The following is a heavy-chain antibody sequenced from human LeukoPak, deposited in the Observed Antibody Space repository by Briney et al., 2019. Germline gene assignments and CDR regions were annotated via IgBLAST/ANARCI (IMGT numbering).Heavy chain of an antibody. CDR3: ARLVAVAGTADAFDI. Sequence: ASVTVSCKASGYTFTSYDINWVRQATGQGLEWMGWISAYNGNTNYAQKLQGRVTMTTDTSTSTAYMELRSLRSDDTAVYYCARLVAVAGTADAFDIWGQGTMVTVSS. J-gene: IGHJ3*02. D-gene: IGHD6-19*01. CDR2: ISAYNGNT. V-gene: IGHV1-18*01. CDR1: GYTFTSYD.